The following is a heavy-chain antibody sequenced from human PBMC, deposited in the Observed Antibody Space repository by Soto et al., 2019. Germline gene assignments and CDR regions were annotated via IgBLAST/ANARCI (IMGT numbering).Heavy chain of an antibody. J-gene: IGHJ4*02. V-gene: IGHV4-34*01. CDR3: ARGRSQSSSYDGDFDY. Sequence: LSLPCAVYGGSFSGYYWSWIRQPPGKGLEWIGEINHSGSTNYNPSLKSRVTISVDTSKNQFSLKLSSVTAADTAVYYCARGRSQSSSYDGDFDYWGQGTLVTVSS. CDR1: GGSFSGYY. CDR2: INHSGST. D-gene: IGHD6-13*01.